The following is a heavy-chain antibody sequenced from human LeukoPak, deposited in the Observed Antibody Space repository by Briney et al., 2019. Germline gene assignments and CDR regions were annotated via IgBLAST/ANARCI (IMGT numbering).Heavy chain of an antibody. V-gene: IGHV1-24*01. Sequence: GASVKVSCKVSGYTLTELSMHWVRQAPGKGLEWMGGFDPEDGETIYAQKFQGRVTITRDTSASTAYMELSSPRSEDTAVYYCARDVGYWGQGTLVTVSS. CDR3: ARDVGY. J-gene: IGHJ4*02. CDR2: FDPEDGET. CDR1: GYTLTELS.